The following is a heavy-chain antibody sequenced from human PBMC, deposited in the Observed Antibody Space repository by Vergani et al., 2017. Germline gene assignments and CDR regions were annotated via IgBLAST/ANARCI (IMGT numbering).Heavy chain of an antibody. Sequence: QVQLVQSGAEVKKPGSSVKVSCKASGGTFSSYTISWVRQAPGQGLEWMGRIIPILGIANYAPKFQGRVTITADKTTSTAYMELSSLRSEDTAMYYCARAGGDYGDLPYDDWGQGTLVTVSS. V-gene: IGHV1-69*02. D-gene: IGHD4-17*01. CDR3: ARAGGDYGDLPYDD. J-gene: IGHJ4*02. CDR2: IIPILGIA. CDR1: GGTFSSYT.